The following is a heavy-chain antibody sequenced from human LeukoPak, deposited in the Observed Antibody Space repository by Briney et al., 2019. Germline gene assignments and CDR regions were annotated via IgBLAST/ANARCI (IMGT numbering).Heavy chain of an antibody. Sequence: AGGSLRLSCAASGFTFSTYAMSWVRQAPGKGLEWIGYIYYSGSTNYSPSLKSRVTMSVDTSRNQFSLKLSSVTAADTAVYYCARGSGWYYHWGQGTLVTVSS. D-gene: IGHD6-19*01. CDR3: ARGSGWYYH. V-gene: IGHV4-59*01. CDR2: IYYSGST. CDR1: GFTFSTYA. J-gene: IGHJ5*02.